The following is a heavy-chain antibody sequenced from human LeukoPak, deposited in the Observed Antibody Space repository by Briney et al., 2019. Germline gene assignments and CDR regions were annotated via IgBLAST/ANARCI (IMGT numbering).Heavy chain of an antibody. V-gene: IGHV4-34*01. CDR2: INHSGST. CDR3: ARIGYRCSGGSCYSGAFDI. CDR1: GGSFSGYY. J-gene: IGHJ3*02. Sequence: SETLSLTCAVYGGSFSGYYWSWIRQPPGKGLEWIGEINHSGSTNYNPSLNSRVTISEDTSKNQFSLKMSSVTAADTAVYYCARIGYRCSGGSCYSGAFDIWGQGTMVTVSS. D-gene: IGHD2-15*01.